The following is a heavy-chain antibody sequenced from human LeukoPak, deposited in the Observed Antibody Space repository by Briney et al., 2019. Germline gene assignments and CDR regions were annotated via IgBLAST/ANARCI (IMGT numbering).Heavy chain of an antibody. Sequence: ASVKVSCKVSGYTLTELSMHWVRQAPGKGLEWMGGFDPEDGETIYAQKFQGRVTMTEDTSTDTAYMELSSLRAEDTAVYDCAKDETKNNWGPTGDFDLWGRGTLVTVSS. V-gene: IGHV1-24*01. CDR2: FDPEDGET. D-gene: IGHD7-27*01. CDR1: GYTLTELS. CDR3: AKDETKNNWGPTGDFDL. J-gene: IGHJ2*01.